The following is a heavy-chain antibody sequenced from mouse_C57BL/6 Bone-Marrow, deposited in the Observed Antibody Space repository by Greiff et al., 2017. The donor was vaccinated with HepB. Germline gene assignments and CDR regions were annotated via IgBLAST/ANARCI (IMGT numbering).Heavy chain of an antibody. D-gene: IGHD2-2*01. V-gene: IGHV6-3*01. CDR2: IRLKSDNYAT. J-gene: IGHJ3*01. CDR1: GFTFSNYW. Sequence: EVQLVESGGGLVQPGGSMKLSCVASGFTFSNYWMNWVRQSPEKGLEWVAQIRLKSDNYATHYAESVKGRFTISRDDSKSSVYLQMNNLRAEDTGIYYCTVGRWLRREAWFAYWGQGTLVTVSA. CDR3: TVGRWLRREAWFAY.